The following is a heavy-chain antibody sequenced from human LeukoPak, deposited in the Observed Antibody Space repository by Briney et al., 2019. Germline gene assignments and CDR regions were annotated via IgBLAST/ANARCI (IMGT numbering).Heavy chain of an antibody. V-gene: IGHV1-24*01. CDR3: ATDSTTRVYYYGMDV. Sequence: ASVKVSCKVSGYTLTELSMHWVRQAPGKGLEWMGGFDPEDGETIYAQKFQGRVTMTEDTSTDTAYMELSSLRSEDTAVYHCATDSTTRVYYYGMDVWGQGTTVTVSS. CDR1: GYTLTELS. J-gene: IGHJ6*02. D-gene: IGHD5/OR15-5a*01. CDR2: FDPEDGET.